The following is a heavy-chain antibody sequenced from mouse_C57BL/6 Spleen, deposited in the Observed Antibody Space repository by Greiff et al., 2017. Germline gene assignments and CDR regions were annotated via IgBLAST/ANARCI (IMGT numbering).Heavy chain of an antibody. CDR2: IDPSDSYT. CDR1: GYTFTSYW. CDR3: ARRVYGSSLFDY. D-gene: IGHD1-1*01. Sequence: QVQLQQPGAELVKPGASVKLSCKASGYTFTSYWMQWVKQRPGQGLEWIGEIDPSDSYTNYNQKFKGKATMTVDTSSSTAYMQLSSLTSEDAAVYYCARRVYGSSLFDYWGPGTTLTVSS. J-gene: IGHJ2*01. V-gene: IGHV1-50*01.